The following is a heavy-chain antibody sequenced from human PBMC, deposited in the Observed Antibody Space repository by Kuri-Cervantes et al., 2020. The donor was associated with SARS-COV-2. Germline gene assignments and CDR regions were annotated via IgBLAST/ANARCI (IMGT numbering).Heavy chain of an antibody. CDR3: MRPYYDSPADAFDI. CDR1: GYTFSLYW. J-gene: IGHJ3*02. V-gene: IGHV5-51*01. CDR2: VYPADSKT. Sequence: GEALKISCESSGYTFSLYWIGWVRQMPGKGLEWMGIVYPADSKTKYSPSFQGQVTISADKSLTTAYLQWDRLRASDTAIYYCMRPYYDSPADAFDIWGRGTMVTVSS. D-gene: IGHD3-22*01.